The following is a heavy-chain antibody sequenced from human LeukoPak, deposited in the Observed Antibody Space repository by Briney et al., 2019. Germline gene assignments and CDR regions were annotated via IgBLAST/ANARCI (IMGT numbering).Heavy chain of an antibody. CDR1: GFTFSSYS. Sequence: GGSLRLSCASSGFTFSSYSMNWVRQAPGKGLEWVSYISSSSGTIYYADSVRGRFTISRDNAKNSLYLQMNSLRDEDTAVYYCARVWHCTSTSCYDYWGQGTLVTVSS. CDR3: ARVWHCTSTSCYDY. CDR2: ISSSSGTI. D-gene: IGHD2-2*01. J-gene: IGHJ4*02. V-gene: IGHV3-48*02.